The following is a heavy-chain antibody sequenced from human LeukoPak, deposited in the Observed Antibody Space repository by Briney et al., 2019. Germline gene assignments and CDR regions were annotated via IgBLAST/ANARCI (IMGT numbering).Heavy chain of an antibody. Sequence: GESLKISCKASGYSFTSQWIGWVRQMPGKGLEWMGIIYPDDSDTRYSPSFQGQVTISADKSISTAYLQWSSLKASDSAMYYCARHGKYFTGSHHFDSWGQGTLLTVPS. CDR1: GYSFTSQW. J-gene: IGHJ4*02. CDR2: IYPDDSDT. CDR3: ARHGKYFTGSHHFDS. D-gene: IGHD3-9*01. V-gene: IGHV5-51*01.